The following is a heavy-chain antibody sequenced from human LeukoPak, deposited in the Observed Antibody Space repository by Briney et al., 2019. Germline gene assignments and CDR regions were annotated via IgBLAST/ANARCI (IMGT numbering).Heavy chain of an antibody. V-gene: IGHV3-21*01. CDR1: EFTFSGNA. Sequence: GGSLRLSCLASEFTFSGNAMSWVRQAPGKGLEWVSSISSSGDYTFYADSVKGRFTISRDNAKNSLSLQMDNLRAEDTALYYCARVNDFWSGPIDYWGQGSLVTVSS. J-gene: IGHJ4*02. CDR2: ISSSGDYT. D-gene: IGHD3-3*01. CDR3: ARVNDFWSGPIDY.